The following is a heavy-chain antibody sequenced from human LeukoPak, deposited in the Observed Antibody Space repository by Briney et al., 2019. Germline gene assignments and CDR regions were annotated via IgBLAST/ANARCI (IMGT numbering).Heavy chain of an antibody. CDR2: IKQDGSEK. V-gene: IGHV3-7*04. J-gene: IGHJ4*02. Sequence: GGSLRLSCAASGFTFSSYSMNWVRQAPGKGLEWVANIKQDGSEKYYVDSVKGRFTISRDNAKNSLYLQMNSLRAEDTAVYYCARGLYLNYDSSGYYCGGVWGQGTLVTVSS. CDR1: GFTFSSYS. CDR3: ARGLYLNYDSSGYYCGGV. D-gene: IGHD3-22*01.